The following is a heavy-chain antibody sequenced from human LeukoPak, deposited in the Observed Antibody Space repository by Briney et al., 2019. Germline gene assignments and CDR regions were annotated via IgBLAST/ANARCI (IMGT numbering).Heavy chain of an antibody. CDR1: GYSISSGYY. Sequence: SETLSLTCTVSGYSISSGYYWAWIRQPPGKGLEWIGSIYHSGSTYYNPSLKSRVTISVDTSKNQFSLKLSSVTAADTAVYYCARLGGISYYDFSPDYMDVWGKGTTVTISS. D-gene: IGHD3-3*01. CDR2: IYHSGST. V-gene: IGHV4-38-2*02. CDR3: ARLGGISYYDFSPDYMDV. J-gene: IGHJ6*03.